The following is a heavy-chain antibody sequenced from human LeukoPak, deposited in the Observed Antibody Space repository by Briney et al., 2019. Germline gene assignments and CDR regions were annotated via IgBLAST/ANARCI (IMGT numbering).Heavy chain of an antibody. CDR3: AGRPDRDYEDY. V-gene: IGHV3-30*03. Sequence: GGSLRLSCAASGFTFSSYGMHWVRQAPGKGLEWVAVISYDGSNKYYADSVKGRFTISRDNSKNTLYLQMNSLRAEDTAVYYCAGRPDRDYEDYWGQGTLVTVSS. D-gene: IGHD4-17*01. CDR1: GFTFSSYG. CDR2: ISYDGSNK. J-gene: IGHJ4*02.